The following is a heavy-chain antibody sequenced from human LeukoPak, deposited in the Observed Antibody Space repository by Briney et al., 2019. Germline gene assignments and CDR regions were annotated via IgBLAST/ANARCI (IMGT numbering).Heavy chain of an antibody. V-gene: IGHV1-2*02. Sequence: ASVKVSCRASGYTFTGYYMHWVRQAPGQGLEWMGWINPNSGGTNYAQKFQGRVTMTRDTSISTAYMELSRLRSDDTAVYYCARGKSRGSHIDYWGQGTLVTVSS. CDR3: ARGKSRGSHIDY. CDR2: INPNSGGT. CDR1: GYTFTGYY. J-gene: IGHJ4*02. D-gene: IGHD1-26*01.